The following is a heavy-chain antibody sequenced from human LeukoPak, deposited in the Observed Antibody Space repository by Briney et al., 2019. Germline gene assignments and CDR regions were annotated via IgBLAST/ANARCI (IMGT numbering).Heavy chain of an antibody. J-gene: IGHJ4*02. CDR3: ARGSSSWYSYFDY. D-gene: IGHD6-13*01. V-gene: IGHV1-69*04. CDR1: GGTFSSYA. Sequence: ASVKVSCKASGGTFSSYAIGWVRQAPGQGLEWMGRIIPILGIANYAQKFQGRVTITADKSTSTAYMELSSLRSEDTAVYYCARGSSSWYSYFDYWGQGTLVTVSS. CDR2: IIPILGIA.